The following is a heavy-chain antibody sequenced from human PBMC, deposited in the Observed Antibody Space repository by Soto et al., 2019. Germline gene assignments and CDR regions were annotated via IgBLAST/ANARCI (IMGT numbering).Heavy chain of an antibody. CDR2: IWYDGSNK. CDR3: ARGLITSTHRGLDY. CDR1: GFTFSSYG. V-gene: IGHV3-33*01. D-gene: IGHD3-16*01. J-gene: IGHJ4*02. Sequence: QVQLVESGGGVVQPGRSLRLSCAASGFTFSSYGMHWVRQAPGKGLEWVAVIWYDGSNKYYTDSVKGRFTISRDNSRNTLYLPMNSLSAEDTAVYYCARGLITSTHRGLDYWGQGTLVTVSS.